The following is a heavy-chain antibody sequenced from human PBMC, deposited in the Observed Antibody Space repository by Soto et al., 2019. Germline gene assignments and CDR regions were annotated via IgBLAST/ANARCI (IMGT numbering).Heavy chain of an antibody. D-gene: IGHD3-10*01. V-gene: IGHV4-31*03. CDR1: GGSIIIGGYY. CDR3: ASTFMVRGYIFDY. Sequence: SEPRSRTCTVSGGSIIIGGYYWSWISQHPGNGLEWIGYIYYSGSTYYNPSLKSRVTISVDTSKNQFSLKLSSVTAADTAVYYCASTFMVRGYIFDYWGQGNLVTVSS. J-gene: IGHJ4*02. CDR2: IYYSGST.